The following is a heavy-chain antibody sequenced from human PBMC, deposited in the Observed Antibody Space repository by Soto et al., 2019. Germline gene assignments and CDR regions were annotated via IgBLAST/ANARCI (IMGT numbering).Heavy chain of an antibody. D-gene: IGHD2-2*02. Sequence: QVQLQESGPGLVKPSETLSLTCTVSGGSISSYYWSWIRQPPGKGLEWIGYIYYSGSTNYNPSLKRRVTISVDTSKNQFSLKLSSVTAADTAVYYCARGGGGVVVVPAAISPPPIYYYGMDVWGQGTTVTVSS. CDR1: GGSISSYY. V-gene: IGHV4-59*01. CDR3: ARGGGGVVVVPAAISPPPIYYYGMDV. J-gene: IGHJ6*02. CDR2: IYYSGST.